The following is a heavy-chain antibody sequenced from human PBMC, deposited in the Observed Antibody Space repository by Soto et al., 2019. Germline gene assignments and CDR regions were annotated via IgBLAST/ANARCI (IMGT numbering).Heavy chain of an antibody. CDR3: ARDTAMGPS. CDR1: GFSLSTSGVG. V-gene: IGHV2-5*01. Sequence: PTLVNPTQTLPLTCTFSGFSLSTSGVGVGWIRQPPGKALEWLALIYWNDDKRYSPSLKSRLTITKDTSKNQVVLTMTNMDPVDTATYYCARDTAMGPSWGQGTLVTVSS. J-gene: IGHJ4*02. CDR2: IYWNDDK. D-gene: IGHD5-18*01.